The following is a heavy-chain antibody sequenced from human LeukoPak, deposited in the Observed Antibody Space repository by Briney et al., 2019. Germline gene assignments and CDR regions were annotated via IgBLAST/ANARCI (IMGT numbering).Heavy chain of an antibody. J-gene: IGHJ5*02. CDR2: ISGETNNT. CDR3: AKRYSDGGFDP. V-gene: IGHV3-23*01. Sequence: GGSLRLSCVASGLTFSNAAMTWVRQGPGKGLEWVSSISGETNNTYYSDSVKGRFTISRDNSKNTVFLQMNDLTIEDTAIYYCAKRYSDGGFDPWGQGTLVTVSS. D-gene: IGHD3-10*01. CDR1: GLTFSNAA.